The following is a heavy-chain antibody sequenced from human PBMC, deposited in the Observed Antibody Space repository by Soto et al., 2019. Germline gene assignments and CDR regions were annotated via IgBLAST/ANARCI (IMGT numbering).Heavy chain of an antibody. Sequence: EVQLVESGGGLVQPGGSLRLSCAASGFTYSSYWMHWVRQAPGKGLVWVSRINSDGSSTTYADSVKGRFTISRDNAKNTLYLQMNSLRAEDTAIYYCARGDLATICPFGYWGQGTLVTVSS. D-gene: IGHD5-12*01. J-gene: IGHJ4*02. CDR1: GFTYSSYW. V-gene: IGHV3-74*01. CDR2: INSDGSST. CDR3: ARGDLATICPFGY.